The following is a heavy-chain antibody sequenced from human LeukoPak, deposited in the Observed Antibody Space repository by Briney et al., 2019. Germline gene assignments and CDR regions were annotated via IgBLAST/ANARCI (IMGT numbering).Heavy chain of an antibody. J-gene: IGHJ6*02. V-gene: IGHV4-59*08. CDR3: ARHAYSSTSCCEDYYYYGMDV. CDR1: GGSISSSY. CDR2: IYYTGST. Sequence: SETLSLTCTVSGGSISSSYWSWIRQPPGKGLEWIGYIYYTGSTNYNPSLQSRVTISVDTSKNQFSLKLSSVTAADTAVYYCARHAYSSTSCCEDYYYYGMDVWGQGTTVTVSS. D-gene: IGHD2-2*01.